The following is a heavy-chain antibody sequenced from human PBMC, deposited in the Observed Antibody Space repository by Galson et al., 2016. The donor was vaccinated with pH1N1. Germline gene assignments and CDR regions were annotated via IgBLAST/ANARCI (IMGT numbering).Heavy chain of an antibody. J-gene: IGHJ4*02. CDR1: GFTFSDYW. V-gene: IGHV3-7*05. CDR2: INQDDSKK. D-gene: IGHD6-6*01. CDR3: ASKLSGDPKF. Sequence: SLRLSCAASGFTFSDYWMSWVRQAPGKGLEWVANINQDDSKKNYVASVRGRFTISRDNAKNSLFLQMNSRKVEDTAVYYCASKLSGDPKFWCQGALVTVPS.